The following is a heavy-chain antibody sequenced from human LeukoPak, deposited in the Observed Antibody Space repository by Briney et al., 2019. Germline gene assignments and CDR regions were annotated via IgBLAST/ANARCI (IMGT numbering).Heavy chain of an antibody. CDR3: AKLRRGCSSTSCYGQYYFDY. J-gene: IGHJ4*02. CDR1: GFTFSSYA. V-gene: IGHV3-23*01. CDR2: ISGSGGST. Sequence: AGGSLRLSCAASGFTFSSYAMSWVRQAPGKGLEWVSAISGSGGSTYYADSVKGRSTISRDNSKNTLYLQMNSLRAEDTAVYYCAKLRRGCSSTSCYGQYYFDYWGQGTLVTVSS. D-gene: IGHD2-2*01.